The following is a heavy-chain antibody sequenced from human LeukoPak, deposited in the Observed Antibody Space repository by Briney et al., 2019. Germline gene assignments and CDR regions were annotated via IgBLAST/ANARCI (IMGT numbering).Heavy chain of an antibody. Sequence: PGGSLRLSCAASGLSFSSYAMSWVRQAPGKGLEWVSAVSGTSTNTYYSDSVKGPFTISRDNSQNTLYLQMNNLEGGDTAVYYCAKGAAVAGTLYFQHWGQGTLITVSS. CDR1: GLSFSSYA. D-gene: IGHD6-19*01. CDR3: AKGAAVAGTLYFQH. V-gene: IGHV3-23*01. J-gene: IGHJ1*01. CDR2: VSGTSTNT.